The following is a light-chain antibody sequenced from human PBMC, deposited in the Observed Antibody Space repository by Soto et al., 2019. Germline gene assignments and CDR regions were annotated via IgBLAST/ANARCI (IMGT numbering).Light chain of an antibody. CDR2: GNS. CDR1: SSNIGAGYD. V-gene: IGLV1-40*01. J-gene: IGLJ2*01. CDR3: QSYDSSLSGLVV. Sequence: QSVLTQPPPVSGAPGQRVTISCTGSSSNIGAGYDVHWYQQLPGTAPKLLIYGNSNRPSGVPDRFSGSKSGTSASLAITGLQAEDEADYYCQSYDSSLSGLVVFGGGTKVTVL.